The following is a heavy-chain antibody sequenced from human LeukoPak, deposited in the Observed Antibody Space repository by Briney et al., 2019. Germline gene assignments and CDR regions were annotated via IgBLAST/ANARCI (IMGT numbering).Heavy chain of an antibody. CDR1: GFTFSSYS. V-gene: IGHV3-21*01. J-gene: IGHJ4*02. D-gene: IGHD4-17*01. CDR3: ARYNLYGDLQNFDY. CDR2: ISSSGSYI. Sequence: GGSLRLSCAASGFTFSSYSMNWVRQAPGKGLEWVSSISSSGSYIYYADSVKGRFTISRDNAKNSLYLQMNSLRAEDTAVYYCARYNLYGDLQNFDYRGQGTLVTVSS.